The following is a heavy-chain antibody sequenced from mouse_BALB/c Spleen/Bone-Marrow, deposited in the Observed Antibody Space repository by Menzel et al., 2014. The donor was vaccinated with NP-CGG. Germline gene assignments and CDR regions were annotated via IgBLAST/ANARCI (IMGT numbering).Heavy chain of an antibody. J-gene: IGHJ3*01. CDR1: GYAFTNYL. Sequence: QVQLQQPGAELVRPGTSVKVSCKASGYAFTNYLIEWVKQRPGQGLEWIGVINPGSGSSNYNENFKGKATLTADRSSSTAYMLLSSLTSDDSAAYFCARSRGYDVGPFAFWGQGTLVTVSA. CDR3: ARSRGYDVGPFAF. D-gene: IGHD2-2*01. V-gene: IGHV1-54*01. CDR2: INPGSGSS.